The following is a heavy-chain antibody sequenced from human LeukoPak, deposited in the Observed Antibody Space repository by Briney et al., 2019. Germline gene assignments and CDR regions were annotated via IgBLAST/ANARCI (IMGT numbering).Heavy chain of an antibody. D-gene: IGHD3-10*01. CDR1: GFTFSSYA. Sequence: GGSLRLSCAASGFTFSSYAMSWVRQSPGKGLEWVSAFSGSGGSTYYADSVKGRFTISRDNAQNSMYLQMNSLRVEDTAVYYCARARGVPSPSDYWGQGTLVTVSS. CDR2: FSGSGGST. V-gene: IGHV3-23*01. CDR3: ARARGVPSPSDY. J-gene: IGHJ4*02.